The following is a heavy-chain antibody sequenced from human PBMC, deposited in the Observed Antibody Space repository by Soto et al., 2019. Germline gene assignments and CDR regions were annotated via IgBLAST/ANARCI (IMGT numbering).Heavy chain of an antibody. CDR3: TRHKGGSRSGPYYFDY. CDR2: IRSKANSYAT. V-gene: IGHV3-73*02. CDR1: GFTFSGSA. J-gene: IGHJ4*02. D-gene: IGHD1-26*01. Sequence: EVQLVESGGGLVQPGGSLKLSCAASGFTFSGSAMHWVRQASGKGLEWVGRIRSKANSYATAYAASVKGRFTISRDDSKNTAYLQMNSLKTEDTAVYYCTRHKGGSRSGPYYFDYWGQGTLVTVSS.